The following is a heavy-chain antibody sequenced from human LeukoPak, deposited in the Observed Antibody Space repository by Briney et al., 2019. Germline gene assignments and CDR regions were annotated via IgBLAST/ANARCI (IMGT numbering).Heavy chain of an antibody. V-gene: IGHV4-59*08. CDR1: GGSINSYY. D-gene: IGHD3-10*01. CDR2: IYYSGGT. CDR3: ARFGLNSPRYFDL. Sequence: SETLSLTCTVSGGSINSYYWSWIRQPPGKGLEWIGYIYYSGGTSYNPSLKSRVTISVDTSKNQFSLKLSSVTAADTAVYYCARFGLNSPRYFDLWGRGTLVTVSS. J-gene: IGHJ2*01.